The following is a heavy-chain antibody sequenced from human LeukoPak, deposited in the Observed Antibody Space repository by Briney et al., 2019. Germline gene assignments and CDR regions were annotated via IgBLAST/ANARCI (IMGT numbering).Heavy chain of an antibody. D-gene: IGHD5-24*01. Sequence: PSETLSLTCTVSGGSISSSSYYWGWIRQPPGKGLEWIGSIYYSGSTYYNPSLKSRVTISVDTSKNQFSLKLSSVTAADTAVYYRARHKSSLRWLPYYFDYWGQGTLVTVSS. CDR3: ARHKSSLRWLPYYFDY. J-gene: IGHJ4*02. CDR1: GGSISSSSYY. V-gene: IGHV4-39*01. CDR2: IYYSGST.